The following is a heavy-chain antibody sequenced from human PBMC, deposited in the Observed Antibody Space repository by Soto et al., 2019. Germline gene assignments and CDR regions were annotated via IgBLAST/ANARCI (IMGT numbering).Heavy chain of an antibody. J-gene: IGHJ3*02. Sequence: EVQLVESGGGLVKPGGSLRLSCAASGFTFSNAWMSCVRQAPGKGLEWVGRIISKKDGGARDYTEPVKGRFSISGDDAKNAIYREMNILKTEDTAVYYCAASLTAGAFDIWGQGTMVTVSS. CDR2: IISKKDGGAR. V-gene: IGHV3-15*01. D-gene: IGHD7-27*01. CDR1: GFTFSNAW. CDR3: AASLTAGAFDI.